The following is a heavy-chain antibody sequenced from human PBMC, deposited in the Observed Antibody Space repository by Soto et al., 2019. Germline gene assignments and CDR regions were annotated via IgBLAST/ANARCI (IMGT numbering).Heavy chain of an antibody. Sequence: VGSVRLSCVASGFTFSSYGMHWVRQAPGKGLEWVAVIWYDASDKYYAESVKGRFTISRDNTKNTMYLQMNSLRAEDTAVYYCARDPIGPGIFDYWGQGTLVTVSS. CDR3: ARDPIGPGIFDY. J-gene: IGHJ4*02. CDR2: IWYDASDK. CDR1: GFTFSSYG. V-gene: IGHV3-33*01. D-gene: IGHD1-26*01.